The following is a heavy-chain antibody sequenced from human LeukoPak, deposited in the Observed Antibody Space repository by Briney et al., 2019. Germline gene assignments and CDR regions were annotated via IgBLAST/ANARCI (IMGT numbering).Heavy chain of an antibody. CDR2: IYSGGTT. V-gene: IGHV3-53*01. D-gene: IGHD4-17*01. J-gene: IGHJ4*02. CDR1: GFSVSSNY. CDR3: ARVLWNGDYPRFDY. Sequence: PGGSLRFSCAASGFSVSSNYMNWVRQAPGKGLEWVSIIYSGGTTYYADSVKGRFTISRDNSKNTLYLQMNSLRAEDTAVYYCARVLWNGDYPRFDYWGQGTLVTVSS.